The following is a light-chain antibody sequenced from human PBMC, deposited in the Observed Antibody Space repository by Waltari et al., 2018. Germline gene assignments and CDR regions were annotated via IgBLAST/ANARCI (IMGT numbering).Light chain of an antibody. CDR1: SLRPYY. J-gene: IGLJ2*01. V-gene: IGLV3-19*01. CDR2: GKN. CDR3: HSRDSSGDVL. Sequence: SSELTQDPAVSVALGQTVRITCQGDSLRPYYVSWFHQKPGKAPALVIYGKNHRPSGIPDRFSASSSGSTASLTIIGAQAEDEADYYCHSRDSSGDVLIGGGTKLTVV.